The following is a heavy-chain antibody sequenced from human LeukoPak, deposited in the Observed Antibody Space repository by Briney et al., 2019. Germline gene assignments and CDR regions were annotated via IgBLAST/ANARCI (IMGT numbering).Heavy chain of an antibody. CDR1: GYTFTRYD. J-gene: IGHJ6*02. Sequence: ASVKVSCKASGYTFTRYDINWVRQAPGQGLEWMGWMNPNNGNTGYAQKFQGRVTITRSTSIDTAYMKLNTLTSDDTAAYYCERGFYYYGLDVWGQGTTVTVSS. CDR2: MNPNNGNT. V-gene: IGHV1-8*01. CDR3: ERGFYYYGLDV.